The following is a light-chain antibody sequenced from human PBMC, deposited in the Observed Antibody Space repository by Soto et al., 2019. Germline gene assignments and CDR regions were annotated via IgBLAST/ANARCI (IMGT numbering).Light chain of an antibody. Sequence: DIQMTQSPSSLSASVGDRVTITCRASQSSSNSLNWYQQKPGKAPKLLIYAASTLQSGVPSRFSGSGSGTDFTLTISSLQPEDFATYYCQQSYSTPFTFGPGTKVDIK. CDR3: QQSYSTPFT. CDR2: AAS. V-gene: IGKV1-39*01. J-gene: IGKJ3*01. CDR1: QSSSNS.